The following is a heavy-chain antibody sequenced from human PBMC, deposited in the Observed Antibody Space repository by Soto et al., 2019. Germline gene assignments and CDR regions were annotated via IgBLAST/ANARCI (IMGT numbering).Heavy chain of an antibody. D-gene: IGHD5-18*01. CDR2: IYYSGST. CDR1: GGSISSGGYY. V-gene: IGHV4-31*03. J-gene: IGHJ4*02. CDR3: ARVGVDTAMVTGPGVVARDAY. Sequence: PSETLSLTCTVSGGSISSGGYYWSWIRQHPGKGLEWIGYIYYSGSTYYNPSLKSRVTISVDTSKNQFSLKLSSVTAADTAVYYCARVGVDTAMVTGPGVVARDAYWGQGTLVTVSS.